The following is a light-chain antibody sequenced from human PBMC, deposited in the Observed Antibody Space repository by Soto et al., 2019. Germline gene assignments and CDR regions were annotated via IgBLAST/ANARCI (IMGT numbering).Light chain of an antibody. CDR2: DAF. J-gene: IGKJ1*01. V-gene: IGKV3-20*01. Sequence: ILLTQSPATLSLSPGEIATLSCMASQSVRSYLAWYQQKPGQTPRLLIYDAFNRATGIPARFSGSGSGTDFTLIISRLEPEDFAMYYCQQYGSSPRTFGHGTKVDIK. CDR3: QQYGSSPRT. CDR1: QSVRSY.